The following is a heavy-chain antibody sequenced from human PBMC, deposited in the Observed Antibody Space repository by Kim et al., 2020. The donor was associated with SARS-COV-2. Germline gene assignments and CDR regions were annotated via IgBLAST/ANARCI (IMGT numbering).Heavy chain of an antibody. CDR3: ATRPTPSLGSRSKAFDI. CDR2: IYYSGST. V-gene: IGHV4-39*07. J-gene: IGHJ3*02. D-gene: IGHD6-13*01. CDR1: GGSISSSSYY. Sequence: SETLSLTCTVSGGSISSSSYYWGWIRQPPGKGLEWIGSIYYSGSTYYNPSLKSRVTISVDTSKNQFSLKLSSVTAADTAVYYCATRPTPSLGSRSKAFDIWGQGTMVTVSS.